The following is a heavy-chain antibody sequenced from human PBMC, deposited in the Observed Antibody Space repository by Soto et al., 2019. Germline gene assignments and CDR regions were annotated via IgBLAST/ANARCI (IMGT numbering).Heavy chain of an antibody. D-gene: IGHD2-8*02. J-gene: IGHJ6*02. CDR2: INTYNGNT. CDR3: SLVDVNVPPSPLDV. CDR1: GYTFTRYG. Sequence: QVQLVQSGAEVKNPGASVKVSCKASGYTFTRYGIGWARQAPGQGLEWMGWINTYNGNTNYAQNVQGRVTLTTDTCSSPAYMELRSLRSNDTVIYHCSLVDVNVPPSPLDVWGQGTTAIVSS. V-gene: IGHV1-18*01.